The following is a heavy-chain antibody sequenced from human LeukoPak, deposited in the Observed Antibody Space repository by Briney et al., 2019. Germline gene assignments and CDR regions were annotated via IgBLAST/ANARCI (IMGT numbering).Heavy chain of an antibody. CDR2: FDPEDGET. CDR1: GYTLTELS. Sequence: ASVKVSCKVSGYTLTELSMHWVRQAPGKGLEWMGGFDPEDGETIYAQKFQGRVTMTEDTSTDTAYMELSSLRSEDTAVYYCATAPLVVTNAGVDYWGQGTLVTVSS. CDR3: ATAPLVVTNAGVDY. D-gene: IGHD2-8*01. V-gene: IGHV1-24*01. J-gene: IGHJ4*02.